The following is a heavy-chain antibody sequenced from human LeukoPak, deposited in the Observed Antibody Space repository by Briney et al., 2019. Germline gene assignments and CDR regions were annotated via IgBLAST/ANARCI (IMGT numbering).Heavy chain of an antibody. CDR2: ISGSGGST. CDR3: TKGGGVHSHSD. CDR1: GFTFSSYA. V-gene: IGHV3-23*01. D-gene: IGHD2-15*01. Sequence: GGSLRLSCAASGFTFSSYAMSWVRQAPGKGLEWVSAISGSGGSTYYADSVKGRFTISRDNSKNTLYMQMNSLRAEDTAVYYCTKGGGVHSHSDWGQGTLVTVSS. J-gene: IGHJ4*02.